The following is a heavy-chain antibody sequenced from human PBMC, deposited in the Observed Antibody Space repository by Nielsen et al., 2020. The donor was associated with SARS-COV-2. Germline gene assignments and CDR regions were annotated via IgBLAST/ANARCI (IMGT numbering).Heavy chain of an antibody. Sequence: SLRLSCAASGFTFDDYAMHWVRQAPGKGLEWVSGISWNSGSIGYADSVKGRFTISRDNAKNSLYLQMNSLRAEDTALYYCAKLPGDYDAFDIWGQGTMVTVSS. J-gene: IGHJ3*02. D-gene: IGHD4-17*01. CDR3: AKLPGDYDAFDI. V-gene: IGHV3-9*01. CDR1: GFTFDDYA. CDR2: ISWNSGSI.